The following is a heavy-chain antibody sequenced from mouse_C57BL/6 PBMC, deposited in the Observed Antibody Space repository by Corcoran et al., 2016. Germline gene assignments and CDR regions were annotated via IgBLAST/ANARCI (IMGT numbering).Heavy chain of an antibody. CDR1: GYSITSGYY. V-gene: IGHV3-6*01. CDR2: ISYDGSN. J-gene: IGHJ2*01. D-gene: IGHD2-5*01. CDR3: ARKGYSNYVYFDY. Sequence: DVQLQESGPGLVKPSQSLSLTCSVTGYSITSGYYWNWIRQFPGNKLEWMGYISYDGSNNYNPSLKNRISITRDTSKNQFFLKLNSVTTEDTATYYCARKGYSNYVYFDYWGQGTTLTVSS.